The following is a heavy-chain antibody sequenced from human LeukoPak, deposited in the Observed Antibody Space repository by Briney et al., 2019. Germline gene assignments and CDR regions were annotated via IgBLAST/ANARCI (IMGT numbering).Heavy chain of an antibody. Sequence: ASVKVSCKASGYTFTSYGISWVRQAPGQGLEWMGWISAYNGNTNYAQKLQGRVTMTTDTSTSTAYMELSSLRSEDTAVYYCARGHLYYSSSWYFGFDPWGQGTLVTVSS. CDR1: GYTFTSYG. J-gene: IGHJ5*02. V-gene: IGHV1-18*01. CDR3: ARGHLYYSSSWYFGFDP. D-gene: IGHD6-13*01. CDR2: ISAYNGNT.